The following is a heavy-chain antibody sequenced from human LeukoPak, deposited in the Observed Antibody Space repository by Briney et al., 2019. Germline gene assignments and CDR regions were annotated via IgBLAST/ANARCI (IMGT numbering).Heavy chain of an antibody. J-gene: IGHJ5*02. CDR1: GFTFSDYY. V-gene: IGHV3-11*01. D-gene: IGHD3-22*01. Sequence: GGSLRLSCAASGFTFSDYYMSWIRQAPGKGLEWVSYISSSGSTIYYADSVKGRLTISRDNAKNSLYLQMNSLRAEDTAVYYCARDLYDSSGYNWFDPWGQGTLVTVSS. CDR3: ARDLYDSSGYNWFDP. CDR2: ISSSGSTI.